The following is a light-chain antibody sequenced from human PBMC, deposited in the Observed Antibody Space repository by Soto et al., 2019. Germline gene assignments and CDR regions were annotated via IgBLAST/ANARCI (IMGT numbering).Light chain of an antibody. Sequence: DIQMTQSPSFLSASVGDRVTITCQASQDIRKYLNWYQQKSGSPPKLLIYTASDLQTGVPSRFSGSGSGINFTFTISSLQPEDIGTYYCQQYDNLPFTFGPGTKVDIK. CDR2: TAS. CDR3: QQYDNLPFT. CDR1: QDIRKY. J-gene: IGKJ3*01. V-gene: IGKV1-33*01.